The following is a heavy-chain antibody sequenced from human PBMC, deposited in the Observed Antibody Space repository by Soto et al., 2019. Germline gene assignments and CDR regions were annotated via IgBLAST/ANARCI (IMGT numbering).Heavy chain of an antibody. J-gene: IGHJ6*02. CDR1: GYTFTGYY. CDR2: INPNSGGT. Sequence: RASVKVSCKASGYTFTGYYMHWVRQAPGQGLEWMGWINPNSGGTNYAQKFQGWVTMTRDTSISTAYMELSRLRSDDTAVYYCARDAGNNWNYVGYYYYGMDVWGQGTTVTVSS. D-gene: IGHD1-7*01. CDR3: ARDAGNNWNYVGYYYYGMDV. V-gene: IGHV1-2*04.